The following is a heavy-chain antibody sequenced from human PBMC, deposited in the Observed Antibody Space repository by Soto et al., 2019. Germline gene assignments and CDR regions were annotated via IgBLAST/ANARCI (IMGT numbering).Heavy chain of an antibody. D-gene: IGHD6-13*01. CDR2: IYYSGST. J-gene: IGHJ6*03. CDR1: GGSISSSSYY. V-gene: IGHV4-39*01. CDR3: ARQPIAAAGYYYYYMDV. Sequence: SETLSLTCTVSGGSISSSSYYWGWIRQPPGKGLEWIGSIYYSGSTYYNPSLKSRVTISVDTSKNQFSLKLSSVTAADTAVYYCARQPIAAAGYYYYYMDVWGKGTTVTVSS.